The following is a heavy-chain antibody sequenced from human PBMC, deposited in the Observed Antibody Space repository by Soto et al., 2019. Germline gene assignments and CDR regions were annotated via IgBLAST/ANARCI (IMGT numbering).Heavy chain of an antibody. D-gene: IGHD3-10*01. CDR2: ISSSSSTI. J-gene: IGHJ6*02. Sequence: GGSLRLSCAASGFTFSSYSMNWVRQAPGKGLEWVSYISSSSSTIYYADSVEGRFTISRDNAKNSLYLQMNSLRDEDTAVYYCAREPDGSGSYYSSHAPTYYYYGMDVWGQGTTVTVSS. V-gene: IGHV3-48*02. CDR1: GFTFSSYS. CDR3: AREPDGSGSYYSSHAPTYYYYGMDV.